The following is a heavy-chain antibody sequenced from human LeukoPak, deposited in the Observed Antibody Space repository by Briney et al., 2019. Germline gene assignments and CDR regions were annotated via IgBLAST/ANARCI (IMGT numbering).Heavy chain of an antibody. V-gene: IGHV3-33*01. CDR1: GFTFSNYG. J-gene: IGHJ6*03. D-gene: IGHD3-10*01. Sequence: GSLRLSCAASGFTFSNYGMHWVRQAPGKGLEWVAVIWYDGSKTYYADSVKGRFTISRDNSKNTLYLQMSSLRAEDTAVYYCARGGYYGSENYYYYYYMDVWGKGTTVTVSS. CDR3: ARGGYYGSENYYYYYYMDV. CDR2: IWYDGSKT.